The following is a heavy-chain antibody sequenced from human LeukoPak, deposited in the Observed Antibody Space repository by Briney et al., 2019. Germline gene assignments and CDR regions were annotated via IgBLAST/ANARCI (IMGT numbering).Heavy chain of an antibody. Sequence: SETLSLTCTVSGGSISSSSYYWGWIRQPPGKGLEWIGSIYYSGSTYYNPSLKSRVTISVDTSKNQFSLKLSSVTDADTAVYYCARHRPYSSGWYVYFDYWGQGTLVTVSS. CDR3: ARHRPYSSGWYVYFDY. D-gene: IGHD6-19*01. V-gene: IGHV4-39*01. J-gene: IGHJ4*02. CDR2: IYYSGST. CDR1: GGSISSSSYY.